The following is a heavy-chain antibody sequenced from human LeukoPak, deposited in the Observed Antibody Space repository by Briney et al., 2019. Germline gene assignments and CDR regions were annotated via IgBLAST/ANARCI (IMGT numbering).Heavy chain of an antibody. CDR3: AKNGVYNSSCCYYFDY. V-gene: IGHV3-23*01. CDR2: ISGNGGST. J-gene: IGHJ4*02. D-gene: IGHD1-14*01. CDR1: GFTFPNYA. Sequence: GESLRLSCELSGFTFPNYAMSWVRQSPGKGLEWVSGISGNGGSTYYADSVKGRFTISRDTSKNTLNLQMNSLRAEDTAVYYCAKNGVYNSSCCYYFDYWGQGTLVTVSS.